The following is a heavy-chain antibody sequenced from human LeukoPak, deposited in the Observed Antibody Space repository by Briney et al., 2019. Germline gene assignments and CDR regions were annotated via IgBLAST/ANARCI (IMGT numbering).Heavy chain of an antibody. D-gene: IGHD2-2*01. V-gene: IGHV4-34*01. J-gene: IGHJ4*02. Sequence: SETQSLTCAVYGGSFSGYYWSWIRQPPGKGLEWIGEINHSGSTNYNPSLKSRVTISVDTSKNQFSLKLSSVTAADTAVYYCASGGGYCSSTSCPFFDYWGQRTVVTVSS. CDR1: GGSFSGYY. CDR2: INHSGST. CDR3: ASGGGYCSSTSCPFFDY.